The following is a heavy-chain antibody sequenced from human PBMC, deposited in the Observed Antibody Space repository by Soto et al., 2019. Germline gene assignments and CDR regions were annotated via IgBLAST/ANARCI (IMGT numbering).Heavy chain of an antibody. CDR3: ARAIGPMIVVALDV. V-gene: IGHV3-21*01. Sequence: PVGSLRHSCAASRFTSSSDSMDWVRQAGGKGLEWVSAISGSSSNKYYADSVKGRFTISRDNSKNTLYLQMNSLRAEDTAVYYCARAIGPMIVVALDVWGQGTTVTVSS. CDR1: RFTSSSDS. J-gene: IGHJ6*02. D-gene: IGHD3-22*01. CDR2: ISGSSSNK.